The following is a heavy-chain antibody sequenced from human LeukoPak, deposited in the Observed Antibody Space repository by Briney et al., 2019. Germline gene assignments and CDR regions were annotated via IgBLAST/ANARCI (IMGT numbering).Heavy chain of an antibody. Sequence: KPSETLSLTCTVHGGPISSYYWSWIRQPPGKGLEWIGYIYYSGSTNYNPSLKSRVTISVDTSKNQFSLKLSSVTAADTAVYYCARGGGDIVLDYWGQGTLVTVSS. CDR1: GGPISSYY. CDR2: IYYSGST. J-gene: IGHJ4*02. V-gene: IGHV4-59*01. D-gene: IGHD5-12*01. CDR3: ARGGGDIVLDY.